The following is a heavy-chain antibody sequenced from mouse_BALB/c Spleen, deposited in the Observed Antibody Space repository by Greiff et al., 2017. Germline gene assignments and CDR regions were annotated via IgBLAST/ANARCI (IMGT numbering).Heavy chain of an antibody. CDR3: ARWDGYYNYYAMDY. V-gene: IGHV5-17*02. CDR1: GFTFSSFG. J-gene: IGHJ4*01. CDR2: ISSGSSTI. Sequence: DVHLVESGGGLVQPGGSRKFSCAASGFTFSSFGMHWVRQAPEKGLEWVAYISSGSSTIYYADTVKGRFTISRDNPKNTLFLQMTSLRSEDTAMYYCARWDGYYNYYAMDYWGQGTSVTVSS. D-gene: IGHD2-3*01.